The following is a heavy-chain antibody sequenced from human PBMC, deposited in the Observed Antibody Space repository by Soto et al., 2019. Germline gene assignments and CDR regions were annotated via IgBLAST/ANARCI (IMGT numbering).Heavy chain of an antibody. D-gene: IGHD3-3*01. J-gene: IGHJ4*02. CDR1: GFTLSTYS. Sequence: EVQLLESGGHLVQPGGSLRLSCAASGFTLSTYSMTWVRQAPGKGLEWDSSIVASNSRTDYADSVKGRFTISRDNSQNMLFLQMNSLRAEDTAVYYCAKDRQPDGIWSIDYWGQGTLVTVSS. V-gene: IGHV3-23*01. CDR3: AKDRQPDGIWSIDY. CDR2: IVASNSRT.